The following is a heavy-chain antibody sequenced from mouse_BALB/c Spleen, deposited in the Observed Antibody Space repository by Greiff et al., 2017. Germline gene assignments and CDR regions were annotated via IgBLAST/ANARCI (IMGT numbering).Heavy chain of an antibody. J-gene: IGHJ2*01. CDR3: ARYSSGWDD. CDR2: IDPSDSYT. D-gene: IGHD3-1*01. CDR1: GYTFTSYW. V-gene: IGHV1-69*02. Sequence: VQLQQPGAELVKPGASVKLSCKASGYTFTSYWMHWVKQRPGQGLEWIGEIDPSDSYTNYNQKFKGKATLTVDKSSSTAYMQLSSLTSEDSAVYYCARYSSGWDDWGQGTTLTVSS.